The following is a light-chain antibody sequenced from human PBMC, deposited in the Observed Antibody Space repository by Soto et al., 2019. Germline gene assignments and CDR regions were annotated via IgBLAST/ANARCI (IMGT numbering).Light chain of an antibody. CDR1: QYINTR. V-gene: IGKV3-20*01. CDR3: QHYGSSLT. Sequence: EIVLTQSPATLSSFPGDRVTLSCRASQYINTRLAWYQHRPGQAPRLLIYQTSIRAAGIPARFSGSGSGTDFTLIISRLEPEDFAVYYCQHYGSSLTFGGGTKVDIK. CDR2: QTS. J-gene: IGKJ4*01.